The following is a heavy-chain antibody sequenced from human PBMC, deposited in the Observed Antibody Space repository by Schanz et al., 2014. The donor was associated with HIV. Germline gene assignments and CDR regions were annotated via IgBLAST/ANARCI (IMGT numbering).Heavy chain of an antibody. CDR2: ISWNSGSI. D-gene: IGHD3-9*01. CDR1: GFIFNDFA. J-gene: IGHJ4*02. V-gene: IGHV3-9*01. Sequence: DVQLVESGGGLLQPGRSLRLSCAASGFIFNDFAMHWVRQAPGKGLEWVSTISWNSGSIAYADSVKGRFTIPRDNAKNSLYLQMNSLRAEDTAFYYCAKDWARTAGYCFHYWGQGTLVTVSS. CDR3: AKDWARTAGYCFHY.